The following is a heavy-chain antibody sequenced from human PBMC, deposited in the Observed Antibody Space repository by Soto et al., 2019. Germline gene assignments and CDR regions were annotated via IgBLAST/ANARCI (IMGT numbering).Heavy chain of an antibody. J-gene: IGHJ3*02. D-gene: IGHD7-27*01. Sequence: PSETLSLTCTVSGGSISSGDYYWSWIRQPPGKGLEWIGYIYYSGSTYYNPSLKSRVTISLDTSKTQFSLKLTSVTAADTAVYYCASPNGDAGRFGAFDIGGQGKMVTVS. CDR2: IYYSGST. CDR3: ASPNGDAGRFGAFDI. V-gene: IGHV4-30-4*02. CDR1: GGSISSGDYY.